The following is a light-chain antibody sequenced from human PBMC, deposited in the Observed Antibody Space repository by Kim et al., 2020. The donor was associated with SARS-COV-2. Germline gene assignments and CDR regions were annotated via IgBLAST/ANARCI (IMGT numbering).Light chain of an antibody. J-gene: IGKJ1*01. V-gene: IGKV1-6*01. CDR1: QGIRDD. CDR2: AAS. Sequence: AAGGDRATITCRASQGIRDDLGWYQQKPGKAPKLLIYAASSLQSGVPSRFSGSGAGTDFTLTISSLQPEDFATYYCLQDFNYPRTFGQGTKVDIK. CDR3: LQDFNYPRT.